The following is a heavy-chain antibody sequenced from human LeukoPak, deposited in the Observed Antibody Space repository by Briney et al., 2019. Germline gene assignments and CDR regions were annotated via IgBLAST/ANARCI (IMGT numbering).Heavy chain of an antibody. Sequence: ASVKVSCKASGYTFTSYAMHWVRQAPGQRLEGMGWINVGNGNTKYPQKFQGRVTITRDTSASTAYMELSSLRAEDTAVYYCASDCSGGSCYSGGYYGMDVWGQGTTVTVSS. D-gene: IGHD2-15*01. V-gene: IGHV1-3*01. CDR1: GYTFTSYA. CDR2: INVGNGNT. CDR3: ASDCSGGSCYSGGYYGMDV. J-gene: IGHJ6*02.